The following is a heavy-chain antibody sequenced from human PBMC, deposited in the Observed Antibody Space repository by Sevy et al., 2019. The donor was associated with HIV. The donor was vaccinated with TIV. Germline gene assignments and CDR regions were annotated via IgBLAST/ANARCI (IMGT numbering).Heavy chain of an antibody. Sequence: GGSLRLSCAASGFTFSSSEMNWVRQSPGKGLEWLSYISSGGTTIHYADSVKGRFTISRDNAKNSLYLQMNSLGAEDTAVYYCARDGAHSSSYYFDYWGHGTLVTVSS. CDR1: GFTFSSSE. D-gene: IGHD6-13*01. CDR3: ARDGAHSSSYYFDY. J-gene: IGHJ4*01. CDR2: ISSGGTTI. V-gene: IGHV3-48*03.